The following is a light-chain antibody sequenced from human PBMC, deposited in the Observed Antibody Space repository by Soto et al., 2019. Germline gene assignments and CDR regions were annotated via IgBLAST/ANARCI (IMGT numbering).Light chain of an antibody. J-gene: IGKJ4*01. CDR3: QKYDNLPLT. CDR1: QSVGSN. CDR2: GAS. Sequence: EIVMTQSPATLSVSPGEIATLSCRASQSVGSNLAWYPQKPGQAPRLLIYGASTRATGIPARFSGSGSETEFTLTINSLQPEDIATYYCQKYDNLPLTFGGGTKVDI. V-gene: IGKV3-15*01.